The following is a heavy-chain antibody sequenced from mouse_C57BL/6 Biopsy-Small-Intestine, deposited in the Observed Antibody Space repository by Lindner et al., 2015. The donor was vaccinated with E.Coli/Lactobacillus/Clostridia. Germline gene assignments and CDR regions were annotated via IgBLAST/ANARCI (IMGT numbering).Heavy chain of an antibody. V-gene: IGHV1S29*02. CDR1: GYTFSGYY. CDR3: ASPACADSWCSRCYFDH. D-gene: IGHD3-3*01. CDR2: INRNSGGT. Sequence: SVKVSCKASGYTFSGYYMHWVRQAPGQGLEWMGSINRNSGGTDYAQKFQGRVTMSRDMSINTAYLELSRLRFDDTAVYYCASPACADSWCSRCYFDHWGQGTLVTVSA. J-gene: IGHJ3*01.